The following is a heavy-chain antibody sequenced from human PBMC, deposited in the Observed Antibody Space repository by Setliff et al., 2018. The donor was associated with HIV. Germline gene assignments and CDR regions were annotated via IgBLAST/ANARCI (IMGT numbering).Heavy chain of an antibody. CDR2: IYTNGST. Sequence: SETLSLTCSVSGGSITSGSYYWGWIRQPAGKGLEWIGHIYTNGSTSYSPSLKSRVTISVDTSKNQFSLRLSSVTAADTAVYYCARDRGGHYTGSYYMDVWGKGTTVTVSS. D-gene: IGHD3-10*01. V-gene: IGHV4-61*09. J-gene: IGHJ6*03. CDR3: ARDRGGHYTGSYYMDV. CDR1: GGSITSGSYY.